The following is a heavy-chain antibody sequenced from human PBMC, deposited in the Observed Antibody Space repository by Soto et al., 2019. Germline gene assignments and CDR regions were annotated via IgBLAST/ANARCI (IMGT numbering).Heavy chain of an antibody. Sequence: SETLSLTCAVYGGSFSGYYWSWIRQPPGKGLEWIGEINHSGSTNYNPSLKSRVTISVDTSKNQFSLKLSSVTAADTAVYYCARGFDYYYYYGMDVWGQGTTVTVSS. CDR1: GGSFSGYY. CDR3: ARGFDYYYYYGMDV. V-gene: IGHV4-34*01. J-gene: IGHJ6*02. CDR2: INHSGST.